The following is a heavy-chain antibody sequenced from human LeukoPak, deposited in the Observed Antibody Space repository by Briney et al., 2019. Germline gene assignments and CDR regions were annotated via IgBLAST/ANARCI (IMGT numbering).Heavy chain of an antibody. D-gene: IGHD6-13*01. J-gene: IGHJ4*02. V-gene: IGHV3-15*05. Sequence: GGSLRLSCAASGFTFSNAWMSWVRQAPGKGLEWVGRIKSKTDGETTDYAAPVKGRFTISRDNAKNSLYLQMNSLRAEDMALYYCAKTGISSSWSMENYFDYWGQGTLVTVSS. CDR3: AKTGISSSWSMENYFDY. CDR1: GFTFSNAW. CDR2: IKSKTDGETT.